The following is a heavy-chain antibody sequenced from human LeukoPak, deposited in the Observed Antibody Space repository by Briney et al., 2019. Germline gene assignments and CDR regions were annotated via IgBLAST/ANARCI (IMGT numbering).Heavy chain of an antibody. D-gene: IGHD3-10*01. Sequence: GGSLRLTCAASGFTIGTYAMTWVRQAPGKGLEWVSGIGSAGTYYADSVKGRFTISRDNSKNTLYLQMYSLRAEDTAVYYCAKNLDASGSYFPDEWGQGTLVTVSS. CDR2: IGSAGT. V-gene: IGHV3-23*01. CDR3: AKNLDASGSYFPDE. CDR1: GFTIGTYA. J-gene: IGHJ4*02.